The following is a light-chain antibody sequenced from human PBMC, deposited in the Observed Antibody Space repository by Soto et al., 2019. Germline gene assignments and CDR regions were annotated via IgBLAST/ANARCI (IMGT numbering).Light chain of an antibody. V-gene: IGKV3-20*01. CDR1: QSVSSN. CDR3: QQYGSSGT. Sequence: EIVMTQSPATLSVSPGERATLSCRASQSVSSNLAWYQQKPGQAPRLLIYGASSRATGIPDRFSGSGSGTDFTFTISRLKPEDFAVYYCQQYGSSGTFGQGTKVDIK. J-gene: IGKJ1*01. CDR2: GAS.